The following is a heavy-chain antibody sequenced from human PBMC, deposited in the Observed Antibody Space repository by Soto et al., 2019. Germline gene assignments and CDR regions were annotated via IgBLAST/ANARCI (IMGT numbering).Heavy chain of an antibody. CDR1: GFTFSRYG. D-gene: IGHD3-9*01. V-gene: IGHV3-30*18. Sequence: PGGSLRLSCIASGFTFSRYGMHWVRQAPGKGLEWVAVMSHDGSNKWYADSVEGRFDVSRDNSKNTLFLEMNSLRAEDTGLYYCVKNSYYETLTGFAYLDYWGKGVRVTVSS. J-gene: IGHJ4*02. CDR2: MSHDGSNK. CDR3: VKNSYYETLTGFAYLDY.